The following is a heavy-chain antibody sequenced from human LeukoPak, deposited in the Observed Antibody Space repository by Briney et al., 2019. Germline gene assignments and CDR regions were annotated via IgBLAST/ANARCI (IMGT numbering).Heavy chain of an antibody. CDR1: GGSISSSNW. J-gene: IGHJ4*02. CDR3: ARRGSSGLVDY. CDR2: IYHSGST. Sequence: PSETLSLTCAVSGGSISSSNWWSWVRQPPGKGLEWIGEIYHSGSTYYNPSLKSRVTISVDTSKSHFSLKVTSVTAADTAVYYCARRGSSGLVDYWGQGTLATVSS. V-gene: IGHV4-4*02.